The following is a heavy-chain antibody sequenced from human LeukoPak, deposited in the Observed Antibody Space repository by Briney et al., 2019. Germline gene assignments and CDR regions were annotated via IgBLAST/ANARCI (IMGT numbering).Heavy chain of an antibody. CDR1: GYSFTRYG. CDR2: ISAYNDNT. CDR3: AREGYCSGGTCYSTMNWFDP. Sequence: ASVKVSCKASGYSFTRYGITWVRQAPGQGLEWMGWISAYNDNTNYAQKLQGRVTLTTDTSTSTAYMELRSLSSDDTAVYYCAREGYCSGGTCYSTMNWFDPWGQGTLVTVSS. V-gene: IGHV1-18*01. J-gene: IGHJ5*02. D-gene: IGHD2-15*01.